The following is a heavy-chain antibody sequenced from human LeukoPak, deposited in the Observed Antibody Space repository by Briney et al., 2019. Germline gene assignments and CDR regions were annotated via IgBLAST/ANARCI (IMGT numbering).Heavy chain of an antibody. CDR2: IDPNSGDT. V-gene: IGHV1-2*02. CDR1: GYTFTGYY. D-gene: IGHD1-1*01. CDR3: ARDQIASPNWELDY. J-gene: IGHJ4*02. Sequence: ASMKVSCKASGYTFTGYYIHWVRQAPGQGLEWMGWIDPNSGDTKYVQKFQGRVTMTRDTSISTAYMDLSRLTSDDTAVYYCARDQIASPNWELDYWGQGTLVTVSS.